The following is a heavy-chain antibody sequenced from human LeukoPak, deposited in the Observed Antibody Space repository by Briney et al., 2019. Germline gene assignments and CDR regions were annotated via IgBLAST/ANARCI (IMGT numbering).Heavy chain of an antibody. D-gene: IGHD6-19*01. CDR1: GGSISSSSYY. CDR2: IYYTGST. Sequence: SETLSLICTVSGGSISSSSYYWGWIRQPPGKGQEWIGYIYYTGSTNYNPSLKSRVTISVDTSKNQFSLKLSSVTAADTAVYYCARGAYSSGWGDYWGQGPRAPVSS. J-gene: IGHJ4*02. V-gene: IGHV4-61*05. CDR3: ARGAYSSGWGDY.